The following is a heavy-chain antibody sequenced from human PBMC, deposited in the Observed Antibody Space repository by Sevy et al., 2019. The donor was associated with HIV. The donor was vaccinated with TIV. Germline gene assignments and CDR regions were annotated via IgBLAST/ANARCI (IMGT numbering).Heavy chain of an antibody. CDR1: GGSISSGGYY. Sequence: SETLSLTCTVSGGSISSGGYYWSWIRQHPGKGLEWIGYIYYSGSTYYNPSLKSRVTISVDTSKNQFSLKLSSVTAADTAVYYCVREIVVYYYGSWSYRGGYFDYWGQGTLVTVSS. V-gene: IGHV4-31*03. CDR2: IYYSGST. D-gene: IGHD3-10*01. J-gene: IGHJ4*02. CDR3: VREIVVYYYGSWSYRGGYFDY.